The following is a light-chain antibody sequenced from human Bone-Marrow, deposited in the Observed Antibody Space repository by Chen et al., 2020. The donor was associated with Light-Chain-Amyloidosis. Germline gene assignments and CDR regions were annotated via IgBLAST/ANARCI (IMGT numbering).Light chain of an antibody. CDR2: DDS. CDR3: QVWDRSSDRPV. CDR1: NIGSTS. Sequence: SYVLTQPSSVSVAPGQTATIACGGNNIGSTSVHWYQQTPGQAPLLVGYDDSDRPSGIPERLSGSNSGKTATLTISRVEAGDEADYYCQVWDRSSDRPVFGGGTKLTVL. V-gene: IGLV3-21*02. J-gene: IGLJ3*02.